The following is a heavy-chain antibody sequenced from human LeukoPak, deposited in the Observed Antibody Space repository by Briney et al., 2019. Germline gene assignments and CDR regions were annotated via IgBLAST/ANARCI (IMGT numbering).Heavy chain of an antibody. V-gene: IGHV3-53*01. CDR1: GFTVSSNH. Sequence: PGGSLRLSCAASGFTVSSNHMSWVRQAPGKGLEWVSVIYPGGSTYYADSVKGRFTISRDNSKNTLYLQMNSLRAEDTAVYYCAKPYYGGNSPPNSFDYWGQGTLVTVSS. CDR2: IYPGGST. J-gene: IGHJ4*02. CDR3: AKPYYGGNSPPNSFDY. D-gene: IGHD4-23*01.